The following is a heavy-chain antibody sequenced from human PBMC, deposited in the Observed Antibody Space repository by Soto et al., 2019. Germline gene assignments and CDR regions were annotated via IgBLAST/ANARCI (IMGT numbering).Heavy chain of an antibody. Sequence: QLQLQESGPGLVKPSETLSLTCTVSGGSISSSSYYWGWIRQPPGKGLEWIGSIYYSGSTYYNPSLESRVTISVDTSKNQFSLKLSSVSAADAAVYYCARHDSACRLVDYWGQGTLVTVSS. CDR3: ARHDSACRLVDY. J-gene: IGHJ4*02. V-gene: IGHV4-39*01. D-gene: IGHD3-10*01. CDR2: IYYSGST. CDR1: GGSISSSSYY.